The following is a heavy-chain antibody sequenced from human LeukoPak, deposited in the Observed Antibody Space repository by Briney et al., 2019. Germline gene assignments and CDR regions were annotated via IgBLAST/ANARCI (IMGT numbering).Heavy chain of an antibody. CDR2: ISTTGSTI. Sequence: GGSLRLSCAASGFTFSDYYMSWIRQAPGKGLEWVSYISTTGSTIYYADSVKGRFTISRDNAKNSLYLQMNSLRAEDTAVYYCASLITMIVVGDAFDIWGQGTMVTVSS. J-gene: IGHJ3*02. D-gene: IGHD3-22*01. V-gene: IGHV3-11*04. CDR3: ASLITMIVVGDAFDI. CDR1: GFTFSDYY.